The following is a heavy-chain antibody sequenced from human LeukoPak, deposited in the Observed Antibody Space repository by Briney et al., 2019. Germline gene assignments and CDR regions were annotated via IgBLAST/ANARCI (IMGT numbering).Heavy chain of an antibody. Sequence: SPSQTLSLTCTVSGGSISSGGYYWSWIRQPPGKGLEWIGYIYHSGSTYYNPSLKSRVIMSVDTSKNQLSLKLSSVTAADTAVYYCASRPIPVDIFDSWGQGTLVTVSS. CDR3: ASRPIPVDIFDS. J-gene: IGHJ4*02. V-gene: IGHV4-30-2*01. D-gene: IGHD6-19*01. CDR1: GGSISSGGYY. CDR2: IYHSGST.